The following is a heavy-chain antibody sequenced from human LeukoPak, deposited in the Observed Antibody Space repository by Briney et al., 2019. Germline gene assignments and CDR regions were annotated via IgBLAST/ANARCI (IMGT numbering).Heavy chain of an antibody. CDR2: INTSGGST. CDR3: ARSQGGNTLWFDP. Sequence: ASVKVSCNASGYTFTSYYTHWVRQGTGQGLEWMGIINTSGGSTTYAQKYQGRVSMTSDTSTSTVYLEVSSLRSEDTAVYYCARSQGGNTLWFDPWGQGTLVTVSS. D-gene: IGHD4-23*01. CDR1: GYTFTSYY. J-gene: IGHJ5*02. V-gene: IGHV1-46*01.